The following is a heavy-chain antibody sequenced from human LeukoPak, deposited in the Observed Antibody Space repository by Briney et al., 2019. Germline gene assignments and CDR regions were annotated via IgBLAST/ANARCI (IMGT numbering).Heavy chain of an antibody. CDR1: GYTFTSSY. J-gene: IGHJ4*02. Sequence: GASGKVSGKASGYTFTSSYLHGVRQPPGQGLGGRGLINPSGGSTSYAQKFQGRVTMTRDTSTSTVYMELSSLRSEDTAVYYCARESVRLDHLYDYGEHRDHGHFDYWGQGTLVTVSS. CDR2: INPSGGST. CDR3: ARESVRLDHLYDYGEHRDHGHFDY. V-gene: IGHV1-46*01. D-gene: IGHD4-17*01.